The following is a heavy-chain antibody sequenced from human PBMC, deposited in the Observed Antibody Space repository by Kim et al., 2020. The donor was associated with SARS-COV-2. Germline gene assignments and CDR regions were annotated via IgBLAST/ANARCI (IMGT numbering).Heavy chain of an antibody. V-gene: IGHV3-21*01. D-gene: IGHD6-6*01. CDR3: ARAVSSSPGYNWFDP. Sequence: DSVKGRFTITRDNAKTSLYLQMNSLRAEDTAVYYCARAVSSSPGYNWFDPWGQGTLVTVSS. J-gene: IGHJ5*02.